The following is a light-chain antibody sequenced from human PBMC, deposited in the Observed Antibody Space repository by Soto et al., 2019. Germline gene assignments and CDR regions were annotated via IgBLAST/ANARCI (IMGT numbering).Light chain of an antibody. J-gene: IGKJ2*01. CDR1: QSVSSSY. V-gene: IGKV3-20*01. CDR2: GAS. CDR3: QQYGSSPMYT. Sequence: EIVLTQSPGTLSLSPGERATLSCRVSQSVSSSYLAWYQQKPGQAPRLLIYGASSRATGIPVRFSGSGSGTDFTLTISRLEPEDFAVYYCQQYGSSPMYTFGQGTKLEIK.